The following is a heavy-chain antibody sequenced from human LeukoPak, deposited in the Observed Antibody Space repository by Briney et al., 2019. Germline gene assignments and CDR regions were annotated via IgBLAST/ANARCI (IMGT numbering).Heavy chain of an antibody. D-gene: IGHD3-10*02. CDR3: AKDAPGYYDVDYFDY. V-gene: IGHV3-74*01. CDR1: GFTFSSFW. CDR2: INTDGSTA. J-gene: IGHJ4*02. Sequence: SGGSLRLSCAASGFTFSSFWMHWVRQAPGEGLVWVSHINTDGSTANYADSVQGRFTISRDNAKNTLYLQMNSLRAEDTAVYYCAKDAPGYYDVDYFDYWGQGTLVTVSS.